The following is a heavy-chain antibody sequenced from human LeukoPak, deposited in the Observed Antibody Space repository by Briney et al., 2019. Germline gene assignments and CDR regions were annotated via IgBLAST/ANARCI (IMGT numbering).Heavy chain of an antibody. CDR2: INPNSGGT. J-gene: IGHJ6*02. CDR3: ARDKSTVTTIRYYYYYYGMDV. CDR1: GYTFTGYY. V-gene: IGHV1-2*02. Sequence: ASVKVSCTASGYTFTGYYMHWVRQAPGQGLEWMGWINPNSGGTNYAQKFQGRVTMTRDTSISTAYMELSRLRSDDTAVYYCARDKSTVTTIRYYYYYYGMDVWGQGTTVTVSS. D-gene: IGHD4-17*01.